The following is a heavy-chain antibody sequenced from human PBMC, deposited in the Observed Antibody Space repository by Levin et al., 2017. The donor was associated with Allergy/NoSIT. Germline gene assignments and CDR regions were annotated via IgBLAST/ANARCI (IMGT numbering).Heavy chain of an antibody. J-gene: IGHJ6*02. Sequence: GESLKISCAASGFTFSSYSMNWVRQAPGKGLEWVSSISSSSSYIYYADSVKGRFTISRDNAKNSLYLQMNSLRAEDTAVYYCARSERQQWLVQDYYYGMDVWGQGTTVTVSS. CDR2: ISSSSSYI. CDR3: ARSERQQWLVQDYYYGMDV. CDR1: GFTFSSYS. D-gene: IGHD6-19*01. V-gene: IGHV3-21*01.